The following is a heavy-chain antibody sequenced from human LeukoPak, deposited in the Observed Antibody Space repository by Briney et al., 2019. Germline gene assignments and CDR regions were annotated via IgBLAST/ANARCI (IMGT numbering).Heavy chain of an antibody. Sequence: GASVKVSCKVSGYTLTELSMHWVRQAPGKGLEWMGGFDPEDGETIYAQKFQGRVTMTEDTSTDTAYMEPSSLRSEDTAVYYCASNAGHSSGWYAIDAFDIWGQGTMVTVSS. CDR1: GYTLTELS. CDR3: ASNAGHSSGWYAIDAFDI. CDR2: FDPEDGET. D-gene: IGHD6-19*01. V-gene: IGHV1-24*01. J-gene: IGHJ3*02.